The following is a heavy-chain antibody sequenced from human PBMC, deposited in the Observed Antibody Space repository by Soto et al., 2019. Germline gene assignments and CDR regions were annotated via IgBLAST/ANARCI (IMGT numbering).Heavy chain of an antibody. J-gene: IGHJ4*02. CDR2: IYHSGST. CDR1: GGSISSGGYS. V-gene: IGHV4-30-2*01. CDR3: ARSVATRRPGPLGY. D-gene: IGHD3-16*01. Sequence: TLSLTCPVSGGSISSGGYSWSWIRQPPGKGLEWIGYIYHSGSTYYNPSLKSLVTISVDRSKNQFSLKLSSVTAADTAVYYCARSVATRRPGPLGYWGQGTLVTVS.